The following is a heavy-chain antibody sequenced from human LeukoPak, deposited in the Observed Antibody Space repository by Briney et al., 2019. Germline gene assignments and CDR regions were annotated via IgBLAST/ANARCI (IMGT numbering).Heavy chain of an antibody. CDR2: SSAFHGNT. J-gene: IGHJ6*03. CDR1: GYTFASYG. Sequence: ASVKVSCKASGYTFASYGISWVRQAPGQGLQWMGWSSAFHGNTNYAQKLQGRVTMTTDISTSTAYMELRSLRSDDTAVYYCARSVGKQQLVPRDYYYYYMDVWGKGTTVTVSS. V-gene: IGHV1-18*01. CDR3: ARSVGKQQLVPRDYYYYYMDV. D-gene: IGHD6-13*01.